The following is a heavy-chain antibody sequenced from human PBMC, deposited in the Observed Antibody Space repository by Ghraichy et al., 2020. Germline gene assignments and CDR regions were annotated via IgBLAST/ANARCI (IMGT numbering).Heavy chain of an antibody. J-gene: IGHJ4*02. Sequence: GGSLRLSCTASGFTFSSYYMHWVRQAPGKGLEWVASISDDGSNKYQADSVKGRFSISRDNSKNTLYLQMNSLRAEDTAVYYCAKDQGGGGRSYSYGYCFDDRRQGTHVTVSS. CDR3: AKDQGGGGRSYSYGYCFDD. CDR2: ISDDGSNK. CDR1: GFTFSSYY. V-gene: IGHV3-30*18. D-gene: IGHD5-18*01.